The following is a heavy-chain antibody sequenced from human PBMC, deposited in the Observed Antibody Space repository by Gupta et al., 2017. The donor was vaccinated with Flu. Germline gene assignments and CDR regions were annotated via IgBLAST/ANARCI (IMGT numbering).Heavy chain of an antibody. CDR1: GGSFSGYY. CDR2: INHSGST. Sequence: QVQLQPWGAGLLKPSETLSLTCAVYGGSFSGYYWSWIRQPPGKGLEWIGEINHSGSTNYNPSLKSRVAISVDTSKNQFSLKLSSVTAADTAVYYCARVRWELLLGYYYYDMDVWGRGTAVTVSS. J-gene: IGHJ6*02. CDR3: ARVRWELLLGYYYYDMDV. V-gene: IGHV4-34*01. D-gene: IGHD4-23*01.